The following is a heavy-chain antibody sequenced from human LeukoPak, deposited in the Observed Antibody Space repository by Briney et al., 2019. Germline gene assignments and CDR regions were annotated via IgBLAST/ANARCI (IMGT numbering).Heavy chain of an antibody. CDR2: IIPIFGTA. D-gene: IGHD3-3*01. Sequence: SVKVSCKASGGTFSSYAISWVRQAPGQGLEWMGGIIPIFGTANYAQKFQGRVTITTDESTSTAYMELSSLRSEDTAVYYCARTFYDPDYYYYMDVWGKGTTVTVSS. J-gene: IGHJ6*03. CDR1: GGTFSSYA. V-gene: IGHV1-69*05. CDR3: ARTFYDPDYYYYMDV.